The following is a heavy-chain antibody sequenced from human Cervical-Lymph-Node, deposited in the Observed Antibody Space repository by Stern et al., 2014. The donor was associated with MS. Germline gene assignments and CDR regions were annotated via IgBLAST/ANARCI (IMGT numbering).Heavy chain of an antibody. J-gene: IGHJ5*02. CDR1: GFSLRTSGVA. V-gene: IGHV2-5*02. CDR3: AHRHYSGWFDP. Sequence: QVPLQESGPTLVKPTQTLTLTCTFSGFSLRTSGVAVGWIRPPPGKALEWLALIYWDDDKRYSASLKSRLTITKDTPKNQVVLTMTNMDPVDTATYYCAHRHYSGWFDPWGQGILVTVSS. D-gene: IGHD5-18*01. CDR2: IYWDDDK.